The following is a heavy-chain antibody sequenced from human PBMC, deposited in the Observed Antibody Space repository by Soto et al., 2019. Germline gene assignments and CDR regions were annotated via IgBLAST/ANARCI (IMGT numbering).Heavy chain of an antibody. D-gene: IGHD2-15*01. V-gene: IGHV3-48*02. CDR2: ISVGGGSI. J-gene: IGHJ3*02. CDR1: GFTFRDYA. CDR3: VRDHRWAFDI. Sequence: GGSLRLSCIDSGFTFRDYAFNWVRQAPGKGLEWVSYISVGGGSIFYADSVKGRFTISRDDARNSVYLQMNTLRHKDTAVYHCVRDHRWAFDIWGQGTVVTVSS.